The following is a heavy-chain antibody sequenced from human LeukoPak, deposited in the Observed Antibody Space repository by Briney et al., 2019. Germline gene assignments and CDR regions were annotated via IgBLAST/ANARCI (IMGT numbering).Heavy chain of an antibody. J-gene: IGHJ4*02. CDR1: GDSFTGYS. D-gene: IGHD3-3*01. CDR2: INHSGST. Sequence: TSETLSLTCAVYGDSFTGYSWSWIRQPPGKGLEWIGDINHSGSTNYNPSLKSRVTISVDTSKNQFSLKLTSVTAADTAAYYCASFIDPKGYDFWSGYQNFDYWGQGTLVTVSS. V-gene: IGHV4-34*01. CDR3: ASFIDPKGYDFWSGYQNFDY.